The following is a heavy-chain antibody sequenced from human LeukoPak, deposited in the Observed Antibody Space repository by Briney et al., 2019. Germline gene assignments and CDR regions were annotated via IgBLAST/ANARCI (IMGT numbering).Heavy chain of an antibody. V-gene: IGHV1-8*01. Sequence: ASVKVSCKASGYTFTSYDINWVRQAPGQGLEWMGMMNPNSGNTGYAQKFQGRVTMTRNTSISTAYMVLSSLRSEDTAVYYCARGAIDYSNTYYYYMDVWGKGTTVTVSS. CDR3: ARGAIDYSNTYYYYMDV. J-gene: IGHJ6*03. CDR2: MNPNSGNT. CDR1: GYTFTSYD. D-gene: IGHD4-11*01.